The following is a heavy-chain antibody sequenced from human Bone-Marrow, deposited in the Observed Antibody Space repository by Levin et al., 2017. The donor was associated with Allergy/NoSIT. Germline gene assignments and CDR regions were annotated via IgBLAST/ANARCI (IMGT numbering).Heavy chain of an antibody. V-gene: IGHV4-61*01. CDR1: GGSVSSGRFY. CDR3: ARAYGDSWDLDY. CDR2: VYYSGST. Sequence: SETLSLTCTVSGGSVSSGRFYWSWIRQPPGKGLEFIGYVYYSGSTHYNPSLKSRVTISLDKSKNQFSLKLSSVTAADTAVYYCARAYGDSWDLDYWGQGSLVAVSS. D-gene: IGHD2-21*02. J-gene: IGHJ4*02.